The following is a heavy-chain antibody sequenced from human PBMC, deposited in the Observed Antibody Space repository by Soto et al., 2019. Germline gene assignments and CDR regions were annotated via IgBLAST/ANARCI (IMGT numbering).Heavy chain of an antibody. J-gene: IGHJ6*02. V-gene: IGHV3-15*01. CDR2: IKSKTDGGTT. CDR1: GFTFSNAW. CDR3: TTDVVSSSSVYYYYGMDV. Sequence: GSLRLSCAASGFTFSNAWMSWVRQAPGKGLEWGGRIKSKTDGGTTDYAAPVKGRFTISRDDSKNTLYLQMNSLKTEDTAVYYCTTDVVSSSSVYYYYGMDVWGQGTTVTVSS. D-gene: IGHD6-6*01.